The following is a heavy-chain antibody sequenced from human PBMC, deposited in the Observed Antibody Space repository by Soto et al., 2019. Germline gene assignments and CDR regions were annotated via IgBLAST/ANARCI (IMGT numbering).Heavy chain of an antibody. CDR2: MNPNSGNT. V-gene: IGHV1-8*01. CDR1: GYTFTSYD. J-gene: IGHJ6*03. Sequence: QVQLVQSGAEVKKPGASVKVSCKASGYTFTSYDINWVRQATGQGLEWMGWMNPNSGNTGYAQKFQGRATMTRNTSISTAIMVLSSLRSEDTAVYYCARIPTFGYYIWGSYRYFYYYYMDVWGKGTTVTVSS. D-gene: IGHD3-16*02. CDR3: ARIPTFGYYIWGSYRYFYYYYMDV.